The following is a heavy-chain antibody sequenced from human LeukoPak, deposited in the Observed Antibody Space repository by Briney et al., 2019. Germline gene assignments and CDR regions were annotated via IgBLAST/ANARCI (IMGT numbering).Heavy chain of an antibody. CDR1: DGSISSNNW. J-gene: IGHJ4*02. CDR3: ARGETGYSTSWYY. CDR2: IYHSGTT. V-gene: IGHV4-4*02. D-gene: IGHD6-13*01. Sequence: SGTLSLTCAVSDGSISSNNWWSWVRQPPGKGLEWIGEIYHSGTTNYNPSLKSRVTISVDNSKNQFSLRLNSVTAADTGVYYCARGETGYSTSWYYWGQGTPVTVSS.